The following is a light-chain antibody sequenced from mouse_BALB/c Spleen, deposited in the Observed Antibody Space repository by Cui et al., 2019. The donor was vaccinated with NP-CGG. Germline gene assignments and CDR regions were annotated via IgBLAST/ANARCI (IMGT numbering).Light chain of an antibody. J-gene: IGLJ1*01. CDR1: IGAVTTSNY. CDR2: GTN. Sequence: QAVVTQASALITSPGETVTLTCRSSIGAVTTSNYANWVQEKPDHLFTGLIGGTNNRAPGVPARFSGSLIGDKAALTITGAQTEDEAIYFCALWYSNHWVFGGGTKLTVL. CDR3: ALWYSNHWV. V-gene: IGLV1*01.